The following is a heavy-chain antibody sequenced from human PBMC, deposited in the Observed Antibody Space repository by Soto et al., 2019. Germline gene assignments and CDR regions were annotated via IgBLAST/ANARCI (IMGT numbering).Heavy chain of an antibody. D-gene: IGHD2-21*02. J-gene: IGHJ1*01. CDR2: INHSGST. CDR3: ARSRRHIVVVTAIRRAEYFQH. Sequence: QVQLQQWGAGLLKPSETLSLTCAVYGGSFSGYYWCWIRQPPGKGLEWIGEINHSGSTNYNPSLKSRVTISVDTSKNQFSLKLSSVTAADTAVYYCARSRRHIVVVTAIRRAEYFQHWGQGTLVTVSS. CDR1: GGSFSGYY. V-gene: IGHV4-34*01.